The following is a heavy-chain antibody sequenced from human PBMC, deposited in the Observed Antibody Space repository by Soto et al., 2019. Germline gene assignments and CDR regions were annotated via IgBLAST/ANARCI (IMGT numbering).Heavy chain of an antibody. Sequence: QVQLVQSGAEVKKPGASVKVSCKASGYTFTSYAMHWVRQAPGQRLEWMGWINAGNGNTKYSQKFQGRVTITRDTSASTDYMELSSLRFEDTAVYFCATAIADDAFDIWGRGTMVTVSS. CDR1: GYTFTSYA. CDR3: ATAIADDAFDI. V-gene: IGHV1-3*01. J-gene: IGHJ3*02. D-gene: IGHD2-2*01. CDR2: INAGNGNT.